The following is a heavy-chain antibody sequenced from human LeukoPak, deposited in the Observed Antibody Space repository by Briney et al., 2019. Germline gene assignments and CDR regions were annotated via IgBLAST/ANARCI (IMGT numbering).Heavy chain of an antibody. CDR2: INHSGST. Sequence: SETLSLTCAVYGGSFSGYYWSWIRQPPGKGLEWIGEINHSGSTNYNPSLKSRVTISADTSKNQFSLKLSSVTAADTAVYYCARGWKQWLVRGAFDIWGQGTMVTVSS. V-gene: IGHV4-34*01. J-gene: IGHJ3*02. D-gene: IGHD6-19*01. CDR3: ARGWKQWLVRGAFDI. CDR1: GGSFSGYY.